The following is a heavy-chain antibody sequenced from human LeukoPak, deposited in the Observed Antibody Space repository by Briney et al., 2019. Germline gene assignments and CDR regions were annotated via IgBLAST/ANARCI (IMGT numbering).Heavy chain of an antibody. V-gene: IGHV3-9*01. D-gene: IGHD3-3*01. CDR2: ISWNSGSI. CDR1: GFTFDDYA. CDR3: AKDRSSGTFDY. Sequence: GGSLRLSCAASGFTFDDYAMHWVRQAPGKGLEWVSGISWNSGSIGYADSVKGRFTISRDNAKNSLYLQMSSLRAEDTALYYCAKDRSSGTFDYWGQGTLVTVSS. J-gene: IGHJ4*02.